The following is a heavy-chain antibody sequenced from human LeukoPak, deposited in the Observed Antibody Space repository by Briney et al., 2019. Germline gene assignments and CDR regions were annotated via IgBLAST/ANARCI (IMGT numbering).Heavy chain of an antibody. D-gene: IGHD3-22*01. V-gene: IGHV5-51*01. CDR3: ARLDYYDSSGYFTSWGYFDY. J-gene: IGHJ4*02. Sequence: GESLKISCKGSGYSFTSYWIGWVRQMPGKGLEWMGIIYPGDSATRYSPSFQGQVTISADKSISTAYLRWSSLKASDTAMYYCARLDYYDSSGYFTSWGYFDYWGQGTLVTVSS. CDR1: GYSFTSYW. CDR2: IYPGDSAT.